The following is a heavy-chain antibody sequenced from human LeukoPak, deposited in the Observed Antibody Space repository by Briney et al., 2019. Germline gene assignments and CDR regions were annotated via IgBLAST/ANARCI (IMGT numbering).Heavy chain of an antibody. V-gene: IGHV3-43D*04. J-gene: IGHJ6*04. CDR3: AKDIGYSSSWYSMDV. CDR2: ISWDGGST. CDR1: GFTFDDYA. D-gene: IGHD6-13*01. Sequence: GGSLRLSCAASGFTFDDYAMHWVRQAPGKGLGWVSLISWDGGSTYYADSVKGRFTISRDNSKNSLYLQMNSLRTEDTALYYCAKDIGYSSSWYSMDVWGKGTTVTVSS.